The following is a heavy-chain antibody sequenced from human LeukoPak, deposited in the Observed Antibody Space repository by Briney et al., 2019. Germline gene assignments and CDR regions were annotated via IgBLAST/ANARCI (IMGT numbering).Heavy chain of an antibody. D-gene: IGHD1-14*01. CDR3: ARGTLNIPGEHGAFDY. CDR1: GFTFSSYA. Sequence: GGSLRLSCAASGFTFSSYAMSWVRQAPGKGLEWVSAISGSGGSTYYADSVKGRFTISRDNAKNSLYLQMNSLRAEDTAVYYCARGTLNIPGEHGAFDYWGQGTLVTVSS. V-gene: IGHV3-23*01. J-gene: IGHJ4*02. CDR2: ISGSGGST.